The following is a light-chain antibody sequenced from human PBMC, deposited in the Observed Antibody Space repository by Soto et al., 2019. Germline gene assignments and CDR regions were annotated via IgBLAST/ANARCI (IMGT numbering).Light chain of an antibody. J-gene: IGKJ1*01. CDR1: QTIRSNY. V-gene: IGKV3-20*01. CDR2: GAS. CDR3: QQYAGSPLT. Sequence: ETVLTQSPGTLSLSPGERATLSCRASQTIRSNYLAWYRQTPGQAPRLLIYGASNRATGIADRFSGSGSGTDFTLIVSRLDPEDFAMYYCQQYAGSPLTFGQGTKVEIK.